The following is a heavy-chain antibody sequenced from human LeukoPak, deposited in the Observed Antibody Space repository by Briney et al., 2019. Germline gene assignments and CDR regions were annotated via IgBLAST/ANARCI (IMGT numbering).Heavy chain of an antibody. J-gene: IGHJ6*02. V-gene: IGHV4-59*01. D-gene: IGHD3-3*01. CDR2: IYYSGST. Sequence: PSETLSLTCTVSGGSISSYYWSWIRQPPGKGLEWIGYIYYSGSTNYNPSLKSRVTISVDTSKIQFSLKLSPVTAADTAVYYCARAYYDFWSGYPLRDYGMDVWGQGTTVTVSS. CDR3: ARAYYDFWSGYPLRDYGMDV. CDR1: GGSISSYY.